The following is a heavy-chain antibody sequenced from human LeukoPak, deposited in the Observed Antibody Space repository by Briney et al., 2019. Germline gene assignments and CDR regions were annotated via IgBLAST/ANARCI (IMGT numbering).Heavy chain of an antibody. CDR1: GGSISSSSYY. CDR3: ARAAGGRADY. CDR2: IYYSGST. D-gene: IGHD3-16*01. V-gene: IGHV4-39*01. J-gene: IGHJ4*02. Sequence: PSETLSLTRTVSGGSISSSSYYWGWIRQPPGKGLEWIGSIYYSGSTYYNPSLKSRVTISVDTSKNQFSLKLSSVTAADTAVYYCARAAGGRADYWGQGTLVTVSS.